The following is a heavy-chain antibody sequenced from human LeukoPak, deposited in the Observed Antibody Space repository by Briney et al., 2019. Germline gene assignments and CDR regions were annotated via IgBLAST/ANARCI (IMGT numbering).Heavy chain of an antibody. CDR1: GFTFSDYY. D-gene: IGHD1-26*01. J-gene: IGHJ4*02. CDR2: ISSSGSII. CDR3: ARRRDSGSLQHFDY. Sequence: GGSPRLSCAASGFTFSDYYMSWIRQAPGRGLEWVSYISSSGSIIYYADSVKGRFTISRDNAKNSLYLQMNSLRAEDTAVYYCARRRDSGSLQHFDYWGQGTLVTVSS. V-gene: IGHV3-11*01.